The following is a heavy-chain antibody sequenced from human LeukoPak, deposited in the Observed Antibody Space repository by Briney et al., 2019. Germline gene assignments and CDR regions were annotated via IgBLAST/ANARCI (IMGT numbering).Heavy chain of an antibody. V-gene: IGHV3-23*01. CDR2: ISGSGGAT. Sequence: PGESLRLSCAASGFTFGSYAMSWVRQAPGKGLEWVSAISGSGGATYSADSDKGRFTVSRDNSKNTLYLQMNNLRAEDTAVYYCAKATGVFSSGPKLPFDYWGQGTLVTVSS. CDR3: AKATGVFSSGPKLPFDY. D-gene: IGHD6-19*01. CDR1: GFTFGSYA. J-gene: IGHJ4*02.